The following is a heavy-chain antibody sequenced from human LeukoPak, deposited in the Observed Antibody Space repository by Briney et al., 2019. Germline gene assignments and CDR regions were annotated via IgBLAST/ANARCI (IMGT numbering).Heavy chain of an antibody. J-gene: IGHJ3*02. D-gene: IGHD6-19*01. CDR1: GGSISSYY. CDR3: ARRRYSSGWYGGDAFDI. V-gene: IGHV4-59*08. Sequence: SETLSLTCTVSGGSISSYYWSWIRQPPGKGLEWIGYIYYSGSTNYNPSLKSRVTISVDTSKNQFSLKLSSVTAADTAVYYCARRRYSSGWYGGDAFDIWGQGTMVTVSS. CDR2: IYYSGST.